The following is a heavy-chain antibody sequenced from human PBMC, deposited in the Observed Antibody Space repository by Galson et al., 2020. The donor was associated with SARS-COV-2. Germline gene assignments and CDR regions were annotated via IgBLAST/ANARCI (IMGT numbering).Heavy chain of an antibody. D-gene: IGHD3-22*01. V-gene: IGHV4-34*01. Sequence: SETLSLTCAVYGGSFSDYYWSWIRQSPGTGLEWIGKINHSGSTKSSPSLKSRVTIAVDTSKNQFSLKLTSMTAAATAVYYCARSRQDVTMIVVAITAYYHYMDVWSRGTTVTLSS. CDR2: INHSGST. J-gene: IGHJ6*03. CDR3: ARSRQDVTMIVVAITAYYHYMDV. CDR1: GGSFSDYY.